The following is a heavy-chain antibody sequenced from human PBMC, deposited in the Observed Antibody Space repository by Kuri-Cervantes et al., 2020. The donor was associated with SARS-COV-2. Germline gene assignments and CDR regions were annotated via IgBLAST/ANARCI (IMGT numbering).Heavy chain of an antibody. D-gene: IGHD3-22*01. CDR3: ARAQYYYDSSGPTDY. V-gene: IGHV3-48*04. J-gene: IGHJ4*02. CDR2: ISSSSSTI. Sequence: GESLKISCAASGFTFSSYSMNWVRQAPGKGLEWVSYISSSSSTIHYADSVKGRFTISRDNAKNSLYLQMNSLRAEDTAVYYCARAQYYYDSSGPTDYWGQGTLVTVSS. CDR1: GFTFSSYS.